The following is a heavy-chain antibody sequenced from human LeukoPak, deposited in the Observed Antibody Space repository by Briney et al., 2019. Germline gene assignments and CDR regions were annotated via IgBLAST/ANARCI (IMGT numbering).Heavy chain of an antibody. V-gene: IGHV3-9*01. D-gene: IGHD6-19*01. CDR1: GFTFDDYA. CDR2: NSWNSGSI. J-gene: IGHJ4*02. Sequence: PGRSLRLSCAASGFTFDDYAMHWVRQAPGKGLEWVSGNSWNSGSIGYADSVKGRFTISRDNAKNSLYLQMNSLRAEDTALYYCAKVPQRYSSGWYGSGVDYWGQGTLVTVSS. CDR3: AKVPQRYSSGWYGSGVDY.